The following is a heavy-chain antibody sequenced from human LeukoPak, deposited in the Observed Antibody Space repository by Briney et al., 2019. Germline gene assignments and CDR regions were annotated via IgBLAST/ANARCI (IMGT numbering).Heavy chain of an antibody. V-gene: IGHV1-2*02. CDR2: INPNSGGT. Sequence: ASVKVSCNASGYTFTGYYMHWVRHAPGQGLEWMGWINPNSGGTNYAQKFQGRVTMTRDTSISTAYMELSRLRSDDTAVYYCARSDDYEIYYMDVWGKGTTVTVSS. J-gene: IGHJ6*03. CDR1: GYTFTGYY. CDR3: ARSDDYEIYYMDV. D-gene: IGHD4-17*01.